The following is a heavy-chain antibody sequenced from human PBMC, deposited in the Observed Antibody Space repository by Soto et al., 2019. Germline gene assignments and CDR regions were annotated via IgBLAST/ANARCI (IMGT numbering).Heavy chain of an antibody. CDR3: ARDLDCSSTSCSSGY. CDR2: INSDGSST. D-gene: IGHD2-2*01. Sequence: PGGSLRLSCAASGFTFSSYWMHWGRQAPGKGLVWVSRINSDGSSTSYADSVKGRFTISRDNAKNTLYLQMNSLRAEDTAVYYCARDLDCSSTSCSSGYWGQGTLVTVSS. V-gene: IGHV3-74*01. J-gene: IGHJ4*02. CDR1: GFTFSSYW.